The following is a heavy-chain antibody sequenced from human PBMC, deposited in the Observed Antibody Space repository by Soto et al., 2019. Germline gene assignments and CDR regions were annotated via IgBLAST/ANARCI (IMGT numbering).Heavy chain of an antibody. V-gene: IGHV3-23*01. CDR2: ITNSGGDT. Sequence: QPVGSLRLSCTASGFTFSSYAMTWVRQVPGEGLEWVSVITNSGGDTLHADSVKGRFTISRDNSRNMLYLQINSLRAEDTAVYYCARERNIRYFEWTPFDPWGQGNLVTV. CDR1: GFTFSSYA. CDR3: ARERNIRYFEWTPFDP. D-gene: IGHD3-9*01. J-gene: IGHJ5*02.